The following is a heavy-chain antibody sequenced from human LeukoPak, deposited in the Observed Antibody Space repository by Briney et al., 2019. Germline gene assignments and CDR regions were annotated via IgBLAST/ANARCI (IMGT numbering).Heavy chain of an antibody. D-gene: IGHD5-18*01. V-gene: IGHV3-48*03. CDR1: GCTFSSYE. J-gene: IGHJ4*02. Sequence: PAGSLRLSCAASGCTFSSYEMNWVRQAPGKGLEWVSYISSSGSTIYYADSVKGRFTITRDNAKNSLYLQMSSLTAEDTAAYYCARYSPIFDYWGQGTLVTVSS. CDR2: ISSSGSTI. CDR3: ARYSPIFDY.